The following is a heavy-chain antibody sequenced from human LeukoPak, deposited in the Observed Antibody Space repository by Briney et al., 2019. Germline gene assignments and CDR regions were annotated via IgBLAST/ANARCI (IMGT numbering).Heavy chain of an antibody. J-gene: IGHJ4*02. CDR2: IYTSGST. V-gene: IGHV4-4*07. CDR1: GGSISSYY. D-gene: IGHD6-13*01. CDR3: ARALRDSSSWSLFDY. Sequence: SETLSLTCTVSGGSISSYYWSWIRQPAGKGLEWIARIYTSGSTNYNPSLKSRVTMSVDTSKNQFSLKLSSVTAADTAVYYCARALRDSSSWSLFDYWGQGTLVTVSS.